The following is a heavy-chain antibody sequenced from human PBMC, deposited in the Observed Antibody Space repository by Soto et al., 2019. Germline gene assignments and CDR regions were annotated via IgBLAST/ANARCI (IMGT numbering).Heavy chain of an antibody. V-gene: IGHV4-4*09. Sequence: QVQMQESGPGLVKPSETLSLTCTVSGDSVRNQYWSWIRRPPGRGLEWIGYIYRSGSTKYNPSLTRRLTISVDTSKNRFSLKLSSVTAADTAVYYCARTLDYGHMDVWGKGTTVTVSS. D-gene: IGHD3-16*01. CDR2: IYRSGST. J-gene: IGHJ6*03. CDR3: ARTLDYGHMDV. CDR1: GDSVRNQY.